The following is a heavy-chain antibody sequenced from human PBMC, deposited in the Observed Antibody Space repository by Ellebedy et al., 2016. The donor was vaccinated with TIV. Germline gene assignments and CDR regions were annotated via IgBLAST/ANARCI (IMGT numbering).Heavy chain of an antibody. Sequence: AASVKVSCKASGYTFINYGFIWVRQAPGQGLEWMGWINTYNGNRNYAQNLQGRLTMTTDTSTGTAYMELMSLKSDDTAVYYCARYRLGEGSGYEFFDYWGQGTLVTVSS. D-gene: IGHD5-12*01. CDR2: INTYNGNR. CDR3: ARYRLGEGSGYEFFDY. V-gene: IGHV1-18*04. CDR1: GYTFINYG. J-gene: IGHJ4*02.